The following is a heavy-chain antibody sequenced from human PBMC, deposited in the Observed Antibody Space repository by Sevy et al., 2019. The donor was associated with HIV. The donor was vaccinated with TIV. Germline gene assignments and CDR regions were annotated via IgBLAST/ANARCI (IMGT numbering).Heavy chain of an antibody. D-gene: IGHD3-10*01. Sequence: ASVKVSCKASGYTFSNYYMDWVRQAPGQGLEWMGRINPNSGGTNYTQKFQGRDTMTRDTSIRTAYMELTRLRSDDTAVYYCARERITMVEGVFITTYYHYGMDVWGQGTTVTVSS. CDR2: INPNSGGT. CDR1: GYTFSNYY. CDR3: ARERITMVEGVFITTYYHYGMDV. V-gene: IGHV1-2*06. J-gene: IGHJ6*02.